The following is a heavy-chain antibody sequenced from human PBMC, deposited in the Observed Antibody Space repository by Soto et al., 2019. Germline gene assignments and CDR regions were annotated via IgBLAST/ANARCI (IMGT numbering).Heavy chain of an antibody. J-gene: IGHJ4*02. CDR3: AHLDSSGYPNSFDY. V-gene: IGHV2-5*02. D-gene: IGHD3-22*01. CDR1: GFSLSTSGVG. Sequence: GPTLVNPTQTLTLTCTFSGFSLSTSGVGVGWIRQTPGKALEWLALIYWDDEKRYSPSLKSRLTITKDTSKNHVVLTMTNMDPVDTATYYCAHLDSSGYPNSFDYWGQGTLVTVSS. CDR2: IYWDDEK.